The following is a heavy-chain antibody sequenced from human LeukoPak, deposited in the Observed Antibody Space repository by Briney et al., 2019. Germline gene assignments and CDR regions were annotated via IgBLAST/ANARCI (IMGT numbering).Heavy chain of an antibody. CDR1: GGSFSGYY. CDR3: ARGYGIFGGY. V-gene: IGHV4-34*01. D-gene: IGHD5-18*01. Sequence: PSETLSLTCAVYGGSFSGYYWSWIRQPPGKGLEWIGEINHSGSTNYNPSLKSRVTISVDTSKNQFSLKLSSVTAADTAVYYCARGYGIFGGYWGQGTLVTVSS. J-gene: IGHJ4*02. CDR2: INHSGST.